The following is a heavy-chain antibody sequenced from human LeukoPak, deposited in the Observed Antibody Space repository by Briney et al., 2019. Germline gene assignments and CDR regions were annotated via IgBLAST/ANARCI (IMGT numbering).Heavy chain of an antibody. J-gene: IGHJ4*02. V-gene: IGHV3-23*01. Sequence: PGESLRLSCAASGFTFSSYAMSWVRQAPGKGLEWVSAISGSGGSTYYADSVKGRFTISRDNSKNTLYLQMNSLRAEDTAVYYCTLRIAVAGKDYWGQGTLVTVSS. CDR3: TLRIAVAGKDY. D-gene: IGHD6-19*01. CDR1: GFTFSSYA. CDR2: ISGSGGST.